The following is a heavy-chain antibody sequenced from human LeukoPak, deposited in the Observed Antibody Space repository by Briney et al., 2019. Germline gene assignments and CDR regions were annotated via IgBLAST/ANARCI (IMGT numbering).Heavy chain of an antibody. CDR2: IRYDGSNK. CDR3: AKDQGCGELLSHLFDY. CDR1: GFTFSSYG. V-gene: IGHV3-30*02. Sequence: GGSLRLSCAASGFTFSSYGMHWVRQAPGKGLEWVAFIRYDGSNKYYADSVKGRFTISRDNSKNTLYLQMNRLRAEDTAVYYCAKDQGCGELLSHLFDYWGQGTLVTVSS. D-gene: IGHD3-10*01. J-gene: IGHJ4*02.